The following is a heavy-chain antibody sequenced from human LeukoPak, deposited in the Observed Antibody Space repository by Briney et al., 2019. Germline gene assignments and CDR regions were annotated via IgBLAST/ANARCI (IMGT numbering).Heavy chain of an antibody. J-gene: IGHJ4*02. Sequence: GAAVKVSCKASGYTFIRYYIHWVRQAPGQGLEWMGIVNPSGDSTNYAQKFQGWVTMTRDTSISTAYMELSRLRPDDTAVYYCARYSRGSSCYDYWGQGTLVTVSS. CDR3: ARYSRGSSCYDY. D-gene: IGHD2-15*01. CDR2: VNPSGDST. V-gene: IGHV1-46*01. CDR1: GYTFIRYY.